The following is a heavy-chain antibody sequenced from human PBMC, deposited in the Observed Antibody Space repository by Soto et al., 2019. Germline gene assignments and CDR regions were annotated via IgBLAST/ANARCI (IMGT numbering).Heavy chain of an antibody. V-gene: IGHV3-30-3*01. CDR3: ARARGGLLDYFDY. Sequence: AGGSLRLSCAASGFTFSSYARHWVRQAPGKGLEWAAVISYDGSNKYYADSVKGRFTISRDNSKNTLYLQMNSLRAEDTAVYYCARARGGLLDYFDYWGQGTLVTVSS. J-gene: IGHJ4*02. CDR2: ISYDGSNK. D-gene: IGHD3-10*01. CDR1: GFTFSSYA.